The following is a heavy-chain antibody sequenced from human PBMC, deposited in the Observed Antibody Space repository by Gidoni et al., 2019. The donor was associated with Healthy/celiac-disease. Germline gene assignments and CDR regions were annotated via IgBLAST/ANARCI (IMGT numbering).Heavy chain of an antibody. D-gene: IGHD4-17*01. CDR3: AKGRDYGDIDY. Sequence: QVQLVESGGGVVQPGRSLRLSCAASGFTFSSYGMHWVRQAPGKGLEWVAVISYDGSNKYYADSVKGRFTISRDNSKNTLYLQMNSLRAEDTAVYYCAKGRDYGDIDYWGQGTLVTVSS. CDR1: GFTFSSYG. CDR2: ISYDGSNK. V-gene: IGHV3-30*18. J-gene: IGHJ4*02.